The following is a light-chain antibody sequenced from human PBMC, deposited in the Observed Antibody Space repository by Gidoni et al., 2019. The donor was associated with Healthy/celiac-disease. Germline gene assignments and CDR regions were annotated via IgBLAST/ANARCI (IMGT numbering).Light chain of an antibody. CDR3: QQYGSSPLT. Sequence: EIVLTQSPGTLSLSPGERATISCRASQRVSSSYLAWYQQKPGQAPRLRIYGASSRATGIPDRFSGSGSGTDFTLTISRLEPEDFAVYYCQQYGSSPLTFGGGTKVEIK. CDR1: QRVSSSY. CDR2: GAS. V-gene: IGKV3-20*01. J-gene: IGKJ4*01.